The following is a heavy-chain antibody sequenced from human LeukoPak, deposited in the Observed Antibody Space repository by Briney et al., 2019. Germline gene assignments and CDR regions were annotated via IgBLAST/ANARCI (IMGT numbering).Heavy chain of an antibody. CDR3: TTAPTRGWLPYFDY. Sequence: GGSLRLSCAASGFTFSSYAMSWVRQAPGKGLEWVSAISGSGGSTYYADPVKGRFTISRDNSKNTLYLQMNSLRAEDTAVYYCTTAPTRGWLPYFDYWGQGTVVTVSS. V-gene: IGHV3-23*01. CDR2: ISGSGGST. J-gene: IGHJ4*02. CDR1: GFTFSSYA. D-gene: IGHD5-24*01.